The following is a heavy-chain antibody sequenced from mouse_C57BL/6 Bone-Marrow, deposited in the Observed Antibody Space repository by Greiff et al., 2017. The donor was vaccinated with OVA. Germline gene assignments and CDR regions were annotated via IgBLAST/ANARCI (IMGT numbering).Heavy chain of an antibody. CDR2: IYPSDSET. CDR1: GYTFTSYW. J-gene: IGHJ2*01. D-gene: IGHD2-5*01. V-gene: IGHV1-61*01. CDR3: ARSYYSNYEHFDY. Sequence: QVQLQQPGAELVRPGSSVKLSCKASGYTFTSYWMDWVKQRPGQGLEWIGNIYPSDSETHYNQKFKDKATLTVDKSSSTAYMQLSSLTSEDSAVYYCARSYYSNYEHFDYWGQGTTLTVSS.